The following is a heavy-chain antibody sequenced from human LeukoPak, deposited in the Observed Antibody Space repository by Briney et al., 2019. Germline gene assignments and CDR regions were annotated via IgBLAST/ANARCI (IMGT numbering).Heavy chain of an antibody. CDR1: GFTFSSYA. V-gene: IGHV3-23*01. Sequence: GGSLRLSCVASGFTFSSYAMSWVRQAPGKGLEWVSAISGSGGSTYYADSVKGRFTISRDNSKNTLYLQMNSLRAEDTAVYYCAKDHSSGWYGGYFDYWGQGTLVTVSS. CDR3: AKDHSSGWYGGYFDY. D-gene: IGHD6-19*01. CDR2: ISGSGGST. J-gene: IGHJ4*02.